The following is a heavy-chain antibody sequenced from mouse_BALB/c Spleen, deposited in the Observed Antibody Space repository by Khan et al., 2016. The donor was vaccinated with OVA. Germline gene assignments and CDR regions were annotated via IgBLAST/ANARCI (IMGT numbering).Heavy chain of an antibody. V-gene: IGHV1-7*01. Sequence: QVRLQQSGAELAKPGASVKMSCKTSGYTFTTYWMHWVKQRPGQGLEWIGYLNPTSGHTDYNEKFKDKATLSADKSSSTAYMQLSSLTSEDSAVYYCTRDRIDYWGQGTTLTVSS. J-gene: IGHJ2*01. CDR1: GYTFTTYW. CDR2: LNPTSGHT. CDR3: TRDRIDY.